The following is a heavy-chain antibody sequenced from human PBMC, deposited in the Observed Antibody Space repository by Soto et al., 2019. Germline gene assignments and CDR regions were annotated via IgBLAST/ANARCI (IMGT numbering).Heavy chain of an antibody. CDR3: AAGGTWFGEFRDY. V-gene: IGHV1-58*01. CDR1: GFTFTSSA. CDR2: IVVGSGNT. Sequence: RASVKVSCKASGFTFTSSAVQWVRQARGQRLEWIGWIVVGSGNTNYAQKFQERVTITRDMSTSTAYMELSSLRSEDTAVYYCAAGGTWFGEFRDYWGQGTLVTVSS. D-gene: IGHD3-10*01. J-gene: IGHJ4*02.